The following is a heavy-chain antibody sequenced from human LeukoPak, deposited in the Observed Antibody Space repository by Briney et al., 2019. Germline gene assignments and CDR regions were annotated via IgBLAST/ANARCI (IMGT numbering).Heavy chain of an antibody. CDR1: GYIFTSYG. CDR3: AKAGPPIHYYYIDV. Sequence: ASVKVSCKASGYIFTSYGINWVRQAPGQGLEWRGWISSYNGNTHYAQILQGRVTMTTDTSTSTAYMELRSLRSDDTAVYYCAKAGPPIHYYYIDVWGKGTTVTISS. CDR2: ISSYNGNT. V-gene: IGHV1-18*01. J-gene: IGHJ6*03.